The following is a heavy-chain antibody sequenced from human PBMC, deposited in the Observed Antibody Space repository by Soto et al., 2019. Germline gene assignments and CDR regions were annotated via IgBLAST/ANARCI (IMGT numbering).Heavy chain of an antibody. CDR2: INHSGST. D-gene: IGHD2-2*01. CDR1: GGSFSGYY. Sequence: QVQLQQWGAGLLKPSETLSLTCAVYGGSFSGYYWSWIRQPPGKGLEWIGEINHSGSTNYNPSLKSRVTISVDTSKSQFPLKLSTVTAAATAVYYCARAPRVVEAAASPLRENDSWGQGTLVTVSS. V-gene: IGHV4-34*01. CDR3: ARAPRVVEAAASPLRENDS. J-gene: IGHJ5*01.